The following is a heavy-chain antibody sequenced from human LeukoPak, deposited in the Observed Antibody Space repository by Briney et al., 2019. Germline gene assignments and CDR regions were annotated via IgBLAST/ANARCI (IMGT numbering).Heavy chain of an antibody. CDR2: ISYDGSNK. Sequence: GGSLRLSCAASGFTFSSYGMHWVRQAPGKGLEWVAVISYDGSNKYYADSVKGRFTISRDNSKNTRYLQMNSLRAEDTAVYYCAKANYDILTGYLNYDAFDIWGQGTMVTVSS. D-gene: IGHD3-9*01. V-gene: IGHV3-30*18. CDR3: AKANYDILTGYLNYDAFDI. J-gene: IGHJ3*02. CDR1: GFTFSSYG.